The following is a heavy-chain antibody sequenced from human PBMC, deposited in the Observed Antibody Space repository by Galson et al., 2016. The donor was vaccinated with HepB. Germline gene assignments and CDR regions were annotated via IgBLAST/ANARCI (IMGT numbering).Heavy chain of an antibody. D-gene: IGHD3-9*01. CDR1: GFTFRSYG. Sequence: SLRLSCAASGFTFRSYGMHWVRQAPGKGLEWVAVIWYDGSNKYYGDSVKGRFTISRYNSKNTLYLQMNSLGPEDTAVYYCAAYDTGHFDYWGQGTVVTVSS. CDR3: AAYDTGHFDY. V-gene: IGHV3-33*01. CDR2: IWYDGSNK. J-gene: IGHJ4*02.